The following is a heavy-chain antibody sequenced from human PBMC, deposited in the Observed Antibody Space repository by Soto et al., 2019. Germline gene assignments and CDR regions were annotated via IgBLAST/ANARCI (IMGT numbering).Heavy chain of an antibody. CDR2: VYHNGLT. V-gene: IGHV4-4*02. CDR1: VDSIVSNVW. J-gene: IGHJ4*02. CDR3: ARDADLPGEADRFDY. Sequence: PSETLSLTCDVSVDSIVSNVWWSWVRQPPGKGLEWIGEVYHNGLTDYNPSLRGRATMSADMSKNQFSLRVTSVTDADTAIYYCARDADLPGEADRFDYWGQGDLVTVSS.